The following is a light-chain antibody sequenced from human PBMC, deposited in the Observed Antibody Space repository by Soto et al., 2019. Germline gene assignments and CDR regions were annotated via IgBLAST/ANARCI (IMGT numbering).Light chain of an antibody. CDR2: TNN. V-gene: IGLV1-44*01. Sequence: QAVVTQPPSASGTPGQRVTISCFGSSSYIGTNTVNWYQQLPGTAPKLLIYTNNQRPSGVPDRFSGSKSGTSASLAISGLQSEDELDYYCAAWDDTLNIYVFGSGTKLTVL. J-gene: IGLJ1*01. CDR1: SSYIGTNT. CDR3: AAWDDTLNIYV.